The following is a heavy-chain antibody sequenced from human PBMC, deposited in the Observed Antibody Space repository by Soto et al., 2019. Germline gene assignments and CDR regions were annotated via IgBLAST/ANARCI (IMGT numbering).Heavy chain of an antibody. Sequence: GESLKISCKGSGYSFTSYWISWVRQMPGKGLEWMGRIDPSDSYTNYSPSFQGHVTISADKSISTAYLQWSSLKASDTAMYYCARRVHGSYPNYYFDYWGQGTLVTSPQ. V-gene: IGHV5-10-1*01. J-gene: IGHJ4*02. CDR3: ARRVHGSYPNYYFDY. CDR2: IDPSDSYT. CDR1: GYSFTSYW. D-gene: IGHD1-26*01.